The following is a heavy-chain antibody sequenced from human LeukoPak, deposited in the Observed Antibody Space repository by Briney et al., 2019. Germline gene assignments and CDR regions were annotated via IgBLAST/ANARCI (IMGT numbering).Heavy chain of an antibody. J-gene: IGHJ3*02. CDR2: ISYDGSNK. CDR3: ARDSAPTVTKAGAFDI. V-gene: IGHV3-30-3*01. D-gene: IGHD4-17*01. Sequence: GGSLRLSCAASGFTFSSYAMHWVRQAPGKGLEWVAVISYDGSNKYYADSVKGRFTISRDNSKNTLYLQMNSLRAEDTAVYYCARDSAPTVTKAGAFDIWGQGTMVTVSS. CDR1: GFTFSSYA.